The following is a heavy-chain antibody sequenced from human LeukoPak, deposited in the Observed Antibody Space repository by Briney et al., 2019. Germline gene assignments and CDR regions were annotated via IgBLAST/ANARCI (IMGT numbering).Heavy chain of an antibody. CDR1: GGSFSGYY. CDR2: INHSGGT. CDR3: ARVKDPGGYYYYYYMDV. Sequence: KPSETLSLTCAVYGGSFSGYYWSWIRQPPGKGLEWIGEINHSGGTKYNPSLKSRVTISVDTSKNQFSLKLSSVTAADTAMYYCARVKDPGGYYYYYYMDVWGKGTTVTVSS. V-gene: IGHV4-34*01. J-gene: IGHJ6*03. D-gene: IGHD3-16*01.